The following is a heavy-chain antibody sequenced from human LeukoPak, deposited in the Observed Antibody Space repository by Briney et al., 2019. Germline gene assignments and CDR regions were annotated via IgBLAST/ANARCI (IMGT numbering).Heavy chain of an antibody. V-gene: IGHV3-66*01. CDR1: GFTVSSNY. Sequence: GGSLRLSCVVSGFTVSSNYMSWVRQAPGKGLEWVAVISSGGSTNYADSVKGRFTVSKDNSKNTLYLQMNSLRAEDTAVYYCARDGEAIFGVVQFDHWGQGTLVTVSS. J-gene: IGHJ4*02. CDR3: ARDGEAIFGVVQFDH. D-gene: IGHD3-3*02. CDR2: ISSGGST.